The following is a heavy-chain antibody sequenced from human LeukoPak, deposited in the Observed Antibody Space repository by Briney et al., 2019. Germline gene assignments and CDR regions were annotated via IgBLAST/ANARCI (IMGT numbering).Heavy chain of an antibody. CDR2: IYPGDCDT. Sequence: LGESLKISCKGSGYSFTSYWIGWVRQMPGKGLEWMGIIYPGDCDTRYSPSFQGQVTISADKSISTAYLQWSSLRASDTAMYYCARPTRDCTNGVRYGWFDPWGQGTLVTVSS. CDR3: ARPTRDCTNGVRYGWFDP. V-gene: IGHV5-51*01. CDR1: GYSFTSYW. D-gene: IGHD2-8*01. J-gene: IGHJ5*02.